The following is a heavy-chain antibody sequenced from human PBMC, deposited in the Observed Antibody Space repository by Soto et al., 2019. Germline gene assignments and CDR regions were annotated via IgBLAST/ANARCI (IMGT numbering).Heavy chain of an antibody. D-gene: IGHD2-15*01. J-gene: IGHJ5*02. CDR3: ARRADCSGGSCYSRWFDP. CDR1: GYSFTSYW. CDR2: IYPGDSDT. V-gene: IGHV5-51*01. Sequence: PGESLKISCKGSGYSFTSYWIGWVRQMPGKGLEWMGIIYPGDSDTRYSPSFQGQVTISADRSISTAYLQWSSLKASDTAMYYCARRADCSGGSCYSRWFDPWGQGTLVTVSS.